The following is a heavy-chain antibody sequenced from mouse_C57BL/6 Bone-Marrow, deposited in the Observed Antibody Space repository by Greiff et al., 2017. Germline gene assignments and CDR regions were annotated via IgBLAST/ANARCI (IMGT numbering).Heavy chain of an antibody. CDR2: IWSGGST. CDR1: GFSLTSYG. D-gene: IGHD1-1*01. CDR3: ARNSDYYVIAWFAY. Sequence: QVQLQQSGPGLVQPSQSLSITCTVSGFSLTSYGVHWVRQSPGKGLEWLGVIWSGGSTDYNAAFISRLSISKDNSKGQVFFKMNSLQADDTAIYYCARNSDYYVIAWFAYWGQGTLVTVSA. J-gene: IGHJ3*01. V-gene: IGHV2-2*01.